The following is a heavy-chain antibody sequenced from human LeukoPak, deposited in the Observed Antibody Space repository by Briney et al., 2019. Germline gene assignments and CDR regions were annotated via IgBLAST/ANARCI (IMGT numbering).Heavy chain of an antibody. J-gene: IGHJ5*02. CDR3: ARGPTEVSGSYRWFDP. Sequence: ASVKVSCKASGYTFTSYGISWVRQAPGQGLEWMGWMNPNNGNTGYAQKFQGRVTMTRSTSISTAYMELSSLRSEDTAVYYCARGPTEVSGSYRWFDPWGQGTLVTVSS. CDR2: MNPNNGNT. CDR1: GYTFTSYG. D-gene: IGHD1-26*01. V-gene: IGHV1-8*02.